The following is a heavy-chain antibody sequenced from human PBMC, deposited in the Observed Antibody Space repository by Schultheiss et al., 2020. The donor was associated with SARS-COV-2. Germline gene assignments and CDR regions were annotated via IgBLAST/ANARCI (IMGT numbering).Heavy chain of an antibody. D-gene: IGHD2-2*01. V-gene: IGHV3-30*07. J-gene: IGHJ5*02. CDR3: ARGGARYCSSTSCYRWFDP. Sequence: GESLKISCAASGFTFSSYAMHWVRQAPGKGLEWVAVISYDGRNKYYADSVKGRFTISRDNSKNTLYLQMNSLRAEDTAVYYCARGGARYCSSTSCYRWFDPWGQGTLVTVSS. CDR2: ISYDGRNK. CDR1: GFTFSSYA.